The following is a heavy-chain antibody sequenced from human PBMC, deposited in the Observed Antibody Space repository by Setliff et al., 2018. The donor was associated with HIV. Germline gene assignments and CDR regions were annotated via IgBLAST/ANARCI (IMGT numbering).Heavy chain of an antibody. CDR1: GFSFSDDA. V-gene: IGHV3-23*03. CDR2: IYSDGTTA. CDR3: AKEPSTCLAARPALCGYFVQAD. Sequence: PGGSLRLSCAASGFSFSDDAMAWVRQAPGKGLEWVSFIYSDGTTANYADSVKGRFTISRDNSKNIVYLHMNSLRAEDTAIYYRAKEPSTCLAARPALCGYFVQADWGQGTLVTVSS. J-gene: IGHJ4*02. D-gene: IGHD6-6*01.